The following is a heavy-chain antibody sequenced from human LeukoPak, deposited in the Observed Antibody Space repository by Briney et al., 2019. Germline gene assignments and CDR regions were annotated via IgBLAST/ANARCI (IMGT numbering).Heavy chain of an antibody. J-gene: IGHJ4*02. V-gene: IGHV3-30*18. CDR3: AKDLSGIAVAAHPLDY. D-gene: IGHD6-19*01. CDR2: ISYDGRSE. CDR1: GFSFGGYA. Sequence: GGSLRLSCAASGFSFGGYAMHWVRQAPGKGLEWLSVISYDGRSEYYDDSVKGRFTISRDNSKNTLYLQMNSLRAEDTAVYYCAKDLSGIAVAAHPLDYWGQGTLVTVSS.